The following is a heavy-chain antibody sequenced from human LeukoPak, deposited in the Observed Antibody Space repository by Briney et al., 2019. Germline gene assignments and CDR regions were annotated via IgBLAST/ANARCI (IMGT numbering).Heavy chain of an antibody. J-gene: IGHJ4*02. CDR2: IYYSGST. V-gene: IGHV4-59*01. Sequence: PSETLSLTCTVSGGSISSYYWSWIRQPPGKGLEWVGYIYYSGSTNYNPSLKSRVTISVDTSKNQFSLKLSSVTAADTAVYYCATDDLTGSPYWGQGILVTVSS. D-gene: IGHD3-9*01. CDR3: ATDDLTGSPY. CDR1: GGSISSYY.